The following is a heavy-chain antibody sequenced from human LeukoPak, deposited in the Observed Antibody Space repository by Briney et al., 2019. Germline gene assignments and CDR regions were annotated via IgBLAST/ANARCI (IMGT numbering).Heavy chain of an antibody. D-gene: IGHD1-26*01. CDR2: SNSGSGDT. CDR1: GFTFTDYH. V-gene: IGHV1-2*02. J-gene: IGHJ4*02. CDR3: VREARATADF. Sequence: ASVKVSCNASGFTFTDYHMHWVRQAPGQGLEWMGWSNSGSGDTNYAQKFQGRVTVTRDTSIRTTYMELSNLRSDDTAVYYCVREARATADFWGQGTLVTVSS.